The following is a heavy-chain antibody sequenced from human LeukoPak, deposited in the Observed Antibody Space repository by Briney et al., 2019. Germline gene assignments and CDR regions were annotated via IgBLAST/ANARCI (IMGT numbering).Heavy chain of an antibody. CDR2: ISDNSRYI. J-gene: IGHJ4*02. CDR1: GFTFSIYT. CDR3: ARDGLGSYDY. D-gene: IGHD3-10*01. Sequence: KSGGSLRLSCAASGFTFSIYTINWVRQAPGKGLEWLSSISDNSRYIYYADSVKGRFTISRDNAQNSVFLQLNSLRAEDTAVYYCARDGLGSYDYWGQGTLVTVSS. V-gene: IGHV3-21*01.